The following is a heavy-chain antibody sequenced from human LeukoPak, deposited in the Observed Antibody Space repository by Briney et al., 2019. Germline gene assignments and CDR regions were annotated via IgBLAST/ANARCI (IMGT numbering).Heavy chain of an antibody. CDR1: GGSISSGGYY. Sequence: SETLSLTCTVSGGSISSGGYYWSWIRQHPGKGLEWIGYIYYSGSTYYNPSLKSRVTISVDTSKNQFSLKLSSAAAADTAVYYCVKESYSRYFDYWGQGTLVTVSS. D-gene: IGHD4-11*01. CDR3: VKESYSRYFDY. J-gene: IGHJ4*02. CDR2: IYYSGST. V-gene: IGHV4-31*03.